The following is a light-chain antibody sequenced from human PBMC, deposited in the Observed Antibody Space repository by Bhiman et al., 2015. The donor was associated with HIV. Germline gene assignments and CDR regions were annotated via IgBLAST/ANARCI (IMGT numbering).Light chain of an antibody. J-gene: IGLJ1*01. V-gene: IGLV1-47*01. CDR2: KNN. Sequence: QSVLTQTPSASGAPGQGVTISCSGSSSNVGRNYVYWYQQLPGTTPKLLIYKNNQRPSGVPDRFSGSKSGTSASLAISGLRSEDEAAYYCQAWDSSTARVFGTGTRVTVL. CDR3: QAWDSSTARV. CDR1: SSNVGRNY.